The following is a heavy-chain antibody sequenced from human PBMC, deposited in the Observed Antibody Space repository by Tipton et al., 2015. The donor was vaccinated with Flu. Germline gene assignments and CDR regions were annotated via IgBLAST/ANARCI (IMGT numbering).Heavy chain of an antibody. V-gene: IGHV4-59*01. Sequence: TLSLTCTVSGGSISSYYWSWIRQPPGKGLEWIGYIYYSGSTNYNPSLKSRVTISVDTSKNQFSLKRSSVTAAYTAVYYCARDRKEILTGSPRYYYGMDVWGQGTTVTVSS. D-gene: IGHD3-9*01. CDR2: IYYSGST. J-gene: IGHJ6*02. CDR1: GGSISSYY. CDR3: ARDRKEILTGSPRYYYGMDV.